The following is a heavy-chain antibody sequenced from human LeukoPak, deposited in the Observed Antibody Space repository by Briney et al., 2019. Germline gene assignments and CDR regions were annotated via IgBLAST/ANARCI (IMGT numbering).Heavy chain of an antibody. D-gene: IGHD3-10*01. Sequence: GGSLRLSCAASGFTFTIYWMGWVRQAPGKGLEWVANIKQDGAEKYYVDSVKGRFTISRDNAKNSLYLQMNSLRVEDTAVYYCAKLAKYFYGSETYYFFEHWGQGTPVTASS. J-gene: IGHJ4*02. CDR2: IKQDGAEK. V-gene: IGHV3-7*01. CDR3: AKLAKYFYGSETYYFFEH. CDR1: GFTFTIYW.